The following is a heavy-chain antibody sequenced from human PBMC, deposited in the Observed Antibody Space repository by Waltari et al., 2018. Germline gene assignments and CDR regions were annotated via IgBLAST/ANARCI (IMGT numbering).Heavy chain of an antibody. V-gene: IGHV1-2*02. Sequence: AQLVQSGTEVKKPGASVKVSCQASGYSFHDYHLHWVRQTHGQGLAWLGWINPKNGDTGYAQNFLGRVTMTRDTSSNTVYMDLSGLRSDDTAVFYCARDPGPIVGAPDYWGQGTLVTVSS. CDR3: ARDPGPIVGAPDY. J-gene: IGHJ4*02. CDR1: GYSFHDYH. CDR2: INPKNGDT. D-gene: IGHD1-26*01.